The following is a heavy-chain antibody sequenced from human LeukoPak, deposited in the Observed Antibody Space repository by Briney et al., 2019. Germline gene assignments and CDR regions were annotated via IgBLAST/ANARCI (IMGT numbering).Heavy chain of an antibody. CDR1: GYTGTIYG. J-gene: IGHJ4*02. V-gene: IGHV1-18*01. CDR3: ARDSYNYGDLLFDY. Sequence: ASVTVSFKASGYTGTIYGISWGRHAPGQGLEWMGWISAYNGNTNYAQKLQGRVTMTTDTSTSTAYMELRSLRSDDTAVYYCARDSYNYGDLLFDYWGQGTLVTVSS. CDR2: ISAYNGNT. D-gene: IGHD4-17*01.